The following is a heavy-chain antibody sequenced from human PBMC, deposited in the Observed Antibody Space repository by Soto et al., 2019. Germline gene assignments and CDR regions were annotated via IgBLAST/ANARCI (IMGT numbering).Heavy chain of an antibody. V-gene: IGHV3-74*01. Sequence: EVQLVESGGGLVQPGGSLRLSCAASEFTFTNYWMHWVRQAPGEGLVWVSRISSSGITNYADSVKGRITLSRDNAKNMVYLPMISLRAEDTAVYYCVRGGRLAYYMDVWGKGTTVTVSS. CDR3: VRGGRLAYYMDV. J-gene: IGHJ6*03. D-gene: IGHD4-17*01. CDR1: EFTFTNYW. CDR2: ISSSGIT.